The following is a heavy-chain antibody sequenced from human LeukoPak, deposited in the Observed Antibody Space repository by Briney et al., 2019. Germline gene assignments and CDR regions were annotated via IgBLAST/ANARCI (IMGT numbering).Heavy chain of an antibody. V-gene: IGHV3-30*04. J-gene: IGHJ5*02. Sequence: GRSLRLSCAASGFTFSTYAMHWVRQAPGKGLEWVAVISYDGSSKYYADSVKGRFTISRDNSKNTLYLQMNSLRAEDTAVYYCARDRLLNGSWFDPWGQGTLVTVSS. CDR2: ISYDGSSK. CDR3: ARDRLLNGSWFDP. D-gene: IGHD2-15*01. CDR1: GFTFSTYA.